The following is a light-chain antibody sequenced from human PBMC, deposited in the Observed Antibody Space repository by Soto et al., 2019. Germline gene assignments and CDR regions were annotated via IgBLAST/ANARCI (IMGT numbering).Light chain of an antibody. V-gene: IGLV1-40*01. CDR2: HNS. CDR3: LSYDSSLSGWV. Sequence: QLVLTQPPSVSGAPGQRVTISCTGSSSNIGAGYNIHWYQHLPGTAPKLLIYHNSDRPSGVPDRFSGSKSGTSASLAITGLQAEDEADYYCLSYDSSLSGWVFGGGTKLTVL. CDR1: SSNIGAGYN. J-gene: IGLJ3*02.